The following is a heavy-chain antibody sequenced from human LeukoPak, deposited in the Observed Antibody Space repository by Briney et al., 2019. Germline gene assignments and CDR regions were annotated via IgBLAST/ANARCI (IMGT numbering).Heavy chain of an antibody. CDR2: INPSGGST. J-gene: IGHJ4*02. D-gene: IGHD2-15*01. V-gene: IGHV1-46*01. Sequence: ASVKVSCKASGYTFTSYAMNWVRQAPGQGLEWMGIINPSGGSTSYAQKFQGRVTMTRDTSTSTVYMELSSLRSEDTAVYYCARALMDCSGGSCYSNYFDYWGQGTLVTVSS. CDR1: GYTFTSYA. CDR3: ARALMDCSGGSCYSNYFDY.